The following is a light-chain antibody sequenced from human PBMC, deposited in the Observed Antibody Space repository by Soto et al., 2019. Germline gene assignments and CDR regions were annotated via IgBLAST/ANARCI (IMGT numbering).Light chain of an antibody. CDR1: NIGAKV. Sequence: SYELTQPPSVSVAPGQTATITCAGNNIGAKVVHWYQQKKPGQAPVLVVFDDRARPSAIPERFSGSNSGNTATLTISRVEAGDEADYYCQVWHSTSARVFGGGTQLTVL. CDR3: QVWHSTSARV. V-gene: IGLV3-21*02. CDR2: DDR. J-gene: IGLJ2*01.